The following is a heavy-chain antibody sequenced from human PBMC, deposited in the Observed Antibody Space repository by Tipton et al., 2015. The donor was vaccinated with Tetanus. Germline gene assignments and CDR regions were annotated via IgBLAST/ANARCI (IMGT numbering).Heavy chain of an antibody. CDR1: GFSFSSYS. V-gene: IGHV3-21*04. CDR3: ARGRERCRGTNCHRATDY. Sequence: VQLVQSGGGVVQPGTSLRLSCAASGFSFSSYSMNWVRQAPGKGLEWVSSISSSSSYIYYADSVKGRFTISRDNAKNTLSLQMISLRAEDTAIYYCARGRERCRGTNCHRATDYWGQGTLVTVSS. J-gene: IGHJ4*02. CDR2: ISSSSSYI. D-gene: IGHD2-2*01.